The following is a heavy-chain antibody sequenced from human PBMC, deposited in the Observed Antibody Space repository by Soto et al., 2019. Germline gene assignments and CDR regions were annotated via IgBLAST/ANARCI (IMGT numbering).Heavy chain of an antibody. V-gene: IGHV3-43*01. CDR2: INWDGSDR. Sequence: PGGSLRLSCAASGFTFSSYVMSWVRQAPGKGLEWVSFINWDGSDRDYADSVKGRFTISRDNNKNSLHLEMNSLRTEDTALYYCVKDRDWSFDFWGQGTLVTVSS. D-gene: IGHD3-9*01. CDR3: VKDRDWSFDF. CDR1: GFTFSSYV. J-gene: IGHJ4*02.